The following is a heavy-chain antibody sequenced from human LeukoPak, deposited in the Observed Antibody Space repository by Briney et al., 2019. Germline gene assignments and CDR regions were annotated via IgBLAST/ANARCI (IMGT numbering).Heavy chain of an antibody. D-gene: IGHD5-18*01. J-gene: IGHJ2*01. V-gene: IGHV4-61*02. CDR2: INTSGST. Sequence: SETLSLTCTVSGGSISSGGYFWSWIRQPAGKGPEWIGRINTSGSTNYNPFLKSRVTISVDTSKNQFSLKLSSVTAADTAVYYCARLSRIRAPLRGYSYGSLYWYFDLWGRGTLVTVSS. CDR3: ARLSRIRAPLRGYSYGSLYWYFDL. CDR1: GGSISSGGYF.